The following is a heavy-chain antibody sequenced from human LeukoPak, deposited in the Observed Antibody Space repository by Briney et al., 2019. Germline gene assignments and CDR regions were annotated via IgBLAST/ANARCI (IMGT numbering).Heavy chain of an antibody. CDR3: VREVSGDPWHNWFDP. J-gene: IGHJ5*02. V-gene: IGHV3-74*03. CDR1: GFTFSSYW. D-gene: IGHD4-17*01. Sequence: SGGSLRLSCAASGFTFSSYWIHWVRQAPGKGLVWVSRVDHGGSGTVYADSVKGRFTISRNNAKNTLYLQMNSLRAEDTAVYYCVREVSGDPWHNWFDPWGQGTLVTVSS. CDR2: VDHGGSGT.